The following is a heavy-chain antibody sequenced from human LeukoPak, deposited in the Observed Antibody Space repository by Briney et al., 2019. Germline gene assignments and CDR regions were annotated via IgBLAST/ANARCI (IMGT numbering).Heavy chain of an antibody. Sequence: PGGSLRLSCAASGFTFSDYYMSWIRQAPGKGLEWISYISSSGSTIHYADSVKGRFTISRDNAKNSLYLQMNSLRAEDTAVYYCARGGFDWLLFNYYYYMDVWGKGTTVTISS. CDR3: ARGGFDWLLFNYYYYMDV. CDR1: GFTFSDYY. CDR2: ISSSGSTI. V-gene: IGHV3-11*04. J-gene: IGHJ6*03. D-gene: IGHD3-9*01.